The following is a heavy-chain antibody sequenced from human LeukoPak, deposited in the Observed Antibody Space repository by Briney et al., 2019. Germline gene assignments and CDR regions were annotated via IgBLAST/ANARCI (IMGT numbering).Heavy chain of an antibody. Sequence: SETLSLTCNVSGGSISGHYWSWTRQPPGKGLEWIGYIYYSGTTSYKPSLRSRVTMSVDTSKNQFSLRLNSVTAADTAVYYCARMGAIAGASANPDHWGQGTLVTVSS. CDR2: IYYSGTT. CDR1: GGSISGHY. J-gene: IGHJ4*02. CDR3: ARMGAIAGASANPDH. V-gene: IGHV4-59*11. D-gene: IGHD4/OR15-4a*01.